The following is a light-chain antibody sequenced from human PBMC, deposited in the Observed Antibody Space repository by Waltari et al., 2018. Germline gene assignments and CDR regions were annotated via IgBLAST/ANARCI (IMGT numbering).Light chain of an antibody. J-gene: IGLJ2*01. CDR3: CSYAGTTTVL. Sequence: QSALTQPASVSGSPGQSITISCTGTSSDVGSYNFVSWYQQHPDKAPKLMIYEVNKRPSGVSNRFSGSKSGNTASLTISGLQAEDEAVYYCCSYAGTTTVLFGGGTNLTVL. V-gene: IGLV2-23*02. CDR2: EVN. CDR1: SSDVGSYNF.